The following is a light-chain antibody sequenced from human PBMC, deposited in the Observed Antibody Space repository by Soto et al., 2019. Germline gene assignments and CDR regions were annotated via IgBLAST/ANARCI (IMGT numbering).Light chain of an antibody. Sequence: RLTQSPSSLSASVGDTVTVSCRASQDISTYLAWYQHKPEKAPTLLIFGASSLHNGVPPRCAGSGSGSEFTRTIIPLQPDDFATYDGQHYNLSAAPVGQGTRV. CDR2: GAS. CDR1: QDISTY. J-gene: IGKJ5*01. CDR3: QHYNLSAAP. V-gene: IGKV1-5*01.